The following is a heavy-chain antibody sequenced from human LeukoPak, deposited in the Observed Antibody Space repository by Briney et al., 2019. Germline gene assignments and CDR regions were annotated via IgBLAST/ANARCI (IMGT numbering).Heavy chain of an antibody. Sequence: SETLSLTCTVSGGSISSSSYYWGWIRQPPGKGLEWIGTIYYSGSTYFNPSLKSRVTISVDTSKNQFSLKLSSVTAADTAVYYCARTPHELYYGSGSAQGDNWFDPWGQGTLVTVSS. J-gene: IGHJ5*02. CDR1: GGSISSSSYY. V-gene: IGHV4-39*07. D-gene: IGHD3-10*01. CDR2: IYYSGST. CDR3: ARTPHELYYGSGSAQGDNWFDP.